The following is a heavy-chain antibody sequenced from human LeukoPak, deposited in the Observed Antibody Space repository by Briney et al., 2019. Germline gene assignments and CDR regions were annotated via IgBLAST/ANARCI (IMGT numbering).Heavy chain of an antibody. V-gene: IGHV4-61*02. CDR2: MYTSGRT. CDR3: ARHTVGATN. CDR1: SGSISSGSYY. J-gene: IGHJ4*02. Sequence: SETLSLTCTVSSGSISSGSYYWSWIRQPAGKGLEWIGRMYTSGRTNYNPSLKSRVTISIDTSKNQFSLKLSSVTASDTAVYYCARHTVGATNWGQGTLVTVSS. D-gene: IGHD1-26*01.